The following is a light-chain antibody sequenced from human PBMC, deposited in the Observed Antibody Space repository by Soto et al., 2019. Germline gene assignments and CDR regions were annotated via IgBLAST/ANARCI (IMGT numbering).Light chain of an antibody. J-gene: IGLJ2*01. V-gene: IGLV2-14*01. CDR3: SSFTSRSSLI. CDR2: EVR. Sequence: QSALTQPASVSGSPGQSITIFCAGTMRDIGAYNLVSWYQQHPGRAPQLIIYEVRNRPSGSSFRFSGSKSGNTAPLTISGLQDEDEADYYCSSFTSRSSLIFGGGTKLTVL. CDR1: MRDIGAYNL.